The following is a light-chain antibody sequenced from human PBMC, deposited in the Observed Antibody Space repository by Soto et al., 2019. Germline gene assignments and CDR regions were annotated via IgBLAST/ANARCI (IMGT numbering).Light chain of an antibody. CDR3: AAWDESLNGQV. J-gene: IGLJ3*02. V-gene: IGLV1-44*01. CDR2: SGH. CDR1: SSNIRGQT. Sequence: QSVLTQPPSVSGTPGQSVTISCSGSSSNIRGQTVSWYQQLPGTAPNLLIYSGHQRPSGVPDRFSASKSGSSASLAISGLQSEDEGDYYCAAWDESLNGQVFGGGTKVTVL.